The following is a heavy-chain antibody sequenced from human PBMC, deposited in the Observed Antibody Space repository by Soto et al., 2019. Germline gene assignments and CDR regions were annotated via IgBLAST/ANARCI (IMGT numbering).Heavy chain of an antibody. Sequence: SETLSLTCIVSGDSISSPTYHWTWIRQATGKGLGWIAHMYSSGRSIYTPSLKIRVAISVDTSNNQFSRDVMSVTAADTAVYFCARATTEPEYYYGLDVWGPGFTVTVSS. V-gene: IGHV4-61*01. CDR1: GDSISSPTYH. J-gene: IGHJ6*02. D-gene: IGHD3-10*01. CDR2: MYSSGRS. CDR3: ARATTEPEYYYGLDV.